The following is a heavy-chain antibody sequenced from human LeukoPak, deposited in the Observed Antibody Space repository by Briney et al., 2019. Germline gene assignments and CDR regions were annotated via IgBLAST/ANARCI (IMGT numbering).Heavy chain of an antibody. CDR2: IYYGGSS. J-gene: IGHJ4*02. CDR3: ARPIVRGVIGDFDF. CDR1: GDSISSYY. V-gene: IGHV4-39*01. Sequence: SETLSLTCTVSGDSISSYYWGWIRQPPGKGLEWIGSIYYGGSSYYNPSLKSRVTISVDTSKNQFSLKLISVTAADSAVYYCARPIVRGVIGDFDFWGQGTLVTVSS. D-gene: IGHD3-10*01.